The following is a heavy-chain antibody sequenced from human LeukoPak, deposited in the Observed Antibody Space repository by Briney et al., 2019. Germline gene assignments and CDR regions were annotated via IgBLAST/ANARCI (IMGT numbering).Heavy chain of an antibody. CDR3: ARGAMVGAFDY. Sequence: ASVKVSFKASGYTFSGYYIYWVRQAPGQGLEWMGWINPNSGDTHYVQKFQGRVTMTRDTSITTAYMEVSSLRSDDTAVYYCARGAMVGAFDYWGQGTLVTVSS. CDR2: INPNSGDT. CDR1: GYTFSGYY. D-gene: IGHD1-26*01. J-gene: IGHJ4*02. V-gene: IGHV1-2*02.